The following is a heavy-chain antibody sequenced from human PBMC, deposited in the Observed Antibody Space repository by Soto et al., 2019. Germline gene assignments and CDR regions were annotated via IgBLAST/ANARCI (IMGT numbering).Heavy chain of an antibody. J-gene: IGHJ4*02. D-gene: IGHD6-19*01. CDR1: GGSTTSDY. CDR3: ARGPAYIDGWRTFDL. V-gene: IGHV4-59*01. Sequence: PSETLSLTCTVSGGSTTSDYWSWIRQPLGKGPEWIGYTYYNGDTKYNPALRSRVTMSEDTSKNQFSLRLSSVTAADTAVYFCARGPAYIDGWRTFDLWGRGILVTVSS. CDR2: TYYNGDT.